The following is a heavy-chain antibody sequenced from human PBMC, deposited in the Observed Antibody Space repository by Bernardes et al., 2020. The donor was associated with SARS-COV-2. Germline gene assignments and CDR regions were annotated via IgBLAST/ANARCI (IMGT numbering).Heavy chain of an antibody. CDR1: GFTFSNAW. V-gene: IGHV3-15*01. J-gene: IGHJ6*02. D-gene: IGHD4-4*01. CDR3: TTGILTGLYSNYPADYYYYYGMDV. Sequence: GGSLRLSCAASGFTFSNAWMSWVRQAPGKGLEWVGRIKSKTDGGTTDYAAPVKGRFTISRDDSKNTLYLQMNSLKTEDTAVYYCTTGILTGLYSNYPADYYYYYGMDVWGQGTTVTVSS. CDR2: IKSKTDGGTT.